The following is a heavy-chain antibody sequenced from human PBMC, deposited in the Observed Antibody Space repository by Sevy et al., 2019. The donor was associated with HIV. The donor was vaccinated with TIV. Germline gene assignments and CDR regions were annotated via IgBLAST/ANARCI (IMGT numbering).Heavy chain of an antibody. Sequence: GGSLRLSCAASGFTFSSYAMHWVRQAPGKGLEWVADIINDGSKKYYEDSVKARFTIPRDNSKNTPYLQMNSLRAEDTAVYYCARDQHDYTGNVRTGWFDPWGQGTLVTVSS. CDR1: GFTFSSYA. V-gene: IGHV3-30-3*01. CDR3: ARDQHDYTGNVRTGWFDP. CDR2: IINDGSKK. D-gene: IGHD4-4*01. J-gene: IGHJ5*02.